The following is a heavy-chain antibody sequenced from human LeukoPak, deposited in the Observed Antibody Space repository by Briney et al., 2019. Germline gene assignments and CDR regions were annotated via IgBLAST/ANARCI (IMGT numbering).Heavy chain of an antibody. CDR2: ISGSGGST. J-gene: IGHJ4*02. Sequence: GGSLRLSCAASGFTFSSYAMSWVRQAPGKGLEWVSAISGSGGSTYYADSVKGRFTISRDNSKNTVFLQMNSLRADDTAVYYCAKGYCSSTSCFKEFESWGQGTLVTVSS. CDR3: AKGYCSSTSCFKEFES. CDR1: GFTFSSYA. V-gene: IGHV3-23*01. D-gene: IGHD2-2*01.